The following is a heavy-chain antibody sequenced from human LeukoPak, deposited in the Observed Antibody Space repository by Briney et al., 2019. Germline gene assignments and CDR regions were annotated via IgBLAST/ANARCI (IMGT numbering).Heavy chain of an antibody. CDR1: GGSINGYY. V-gene: IGHV4-59*06. CDR3: ARDYYDSSGYYSGLDY. D-gene: IGHD3-22*01. J-gene: IGHJ4*02. Sequence: SETLSLTCTVSGGSINGYYWTWIRQPPGKGLEWIGYIYYSGSTYYNPSLKSRVTISVDTSKNQFSLKLSSVTAADTAVYYCARDYYDSSGYYSGLDYWGQGTLVTVSS. CDR2: IYYSGST.